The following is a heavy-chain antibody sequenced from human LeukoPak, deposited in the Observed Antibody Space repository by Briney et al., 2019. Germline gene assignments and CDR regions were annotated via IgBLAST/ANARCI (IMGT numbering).Heavy chain of an antibody. Sequence: GGSLRLSCVGSGFTFRSHAMSWVRQAPEKGLEFVSGIYENGGTTYYADSVKGRFSISRDNSKNTLYLQTDSLRGEDTAVYYCAKDFRIGYSAHFDYWGQGALVTVSS. CDR3: AKDFRIGYSAHFDY. J-gene: IGHJ4*02. CDR1: GFTFRSHA. CDR2: IYENGGTT. D-gene: IGHD2-21*01. V-gene: IGHV3-23*01.